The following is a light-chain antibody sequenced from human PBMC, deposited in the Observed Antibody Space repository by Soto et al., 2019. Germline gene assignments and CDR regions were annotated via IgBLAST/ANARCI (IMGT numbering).Light chain of an antibody. V-gene: IGLV4-69*01. CDR3: QTWGTGIRV. CDR2: LNSDGRH. Sequence: QSVLTQSPSASASLGASVKLTCTLSSGHSSYAIAWHQQQPEKGPRYLMKLNSDGRHSKGDGIPDRFSGSSSGAERYLTISSLQSEDEADYYCQTWGTGIRVFGTGTKLTV. J-gene: IGLJ1*01. CDR1: SGHSSYA.